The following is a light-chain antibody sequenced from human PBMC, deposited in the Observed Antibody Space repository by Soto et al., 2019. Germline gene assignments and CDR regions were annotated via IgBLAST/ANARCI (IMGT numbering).Light chain of an antibody. J-gene: IGKJ1*01. CDR1: QSVSGW. CDR3: QQYHTDWT. V-gene: IGKV1-5*01. CDR2: DAS. Sequence: DIQMTQSPSTLSASVGDTVTVTCRASQSVSGWLAWYQQKPGKAPKLLIYDASNLETGVPSRFSGRGSGTEFTLTISSLQADDYATFYCQQYHTDWTFGQGTKVDIK.